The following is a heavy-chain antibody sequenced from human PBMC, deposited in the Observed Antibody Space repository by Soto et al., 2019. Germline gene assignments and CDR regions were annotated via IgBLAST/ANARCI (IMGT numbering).Heavy chain of an antibody. Sequence: QEQLVQSGAEVKKPGASVKVSCKTSGYTFTDYDINWVRQATGQGLEWIGWMNPNSGGTGYAQKFQGRVTMTRSASLSTAYFALSSLRSEDTAVYYCARVAVAARPRWYNWFDPWGQGTLVTVSS. CDR2: MNPNSGGT. V-gene: IGHV1-8*01. J-gene: IGHJ5*02. CDR3: ARVAVAARPRWYNWFDP. CDR1: GYTFTDYD. D-gene: IGHD2-15*01.